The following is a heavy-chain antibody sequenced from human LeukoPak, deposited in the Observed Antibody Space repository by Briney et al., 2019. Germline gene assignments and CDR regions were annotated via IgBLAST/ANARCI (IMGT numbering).Heavy chain of an antibody. Sequence: PSETLSLTCTVSGSSLTTTYYWAWFRQAPGKGLEWIGDITDRGGTSYTPSLKSRVTISLDTSKNQFSLHLTSVTAADTAVYFCARVPDWEPIDKWGQGTLVTVSS. CDR2: ITDRGGT. D-gene: IGHD1-26*01. V-gene: IGHV4-38-2*02. CDR3: ARVPDWEPIDK. CDR1: GSSLTTTYY. J-gene: IGHJ4*02.